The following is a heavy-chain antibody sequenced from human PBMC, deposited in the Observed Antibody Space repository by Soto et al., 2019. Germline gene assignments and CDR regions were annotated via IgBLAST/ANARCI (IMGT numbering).Heavy chain of an antibody. J-gene: IGHJ4*02. CDR2: IHSAGTT. CDR3: VRGEWERRSFDD. V-gene: IGHV4-59*08. CDR1: GDSISSHY. D-gene: IGHD1-1*01. Sequence: QVQLRESGPGLVTPSETLSVTCTVSGDSISSHYWSWIRQPPGKGLEWIGYIHSAGTTNYNASLTRPVTLSLDTSKNVFSLRLTSVTAADTAVYYCVRGEWERRSFDDWGQGTLVTVSS.